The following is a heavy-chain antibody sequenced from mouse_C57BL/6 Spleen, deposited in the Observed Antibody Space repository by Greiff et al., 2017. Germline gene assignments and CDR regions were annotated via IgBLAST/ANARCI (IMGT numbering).Heavy chain of an antibody. Sequence: EVQRVESGGGLVKPGGSLKLSCAASGFTFSSYTMSWVRQTPEKRLEWVATISGGGGNTYYPDSVKGRFTISRDNAKNTLYLQMSSLRSEDTASYYCARLLYYYGSSYDAMDYWGQGTSVTVSS. CDR1: GFTFSSYT. D-gene: IGHD1-1*01. CDR3: ARLLYYYGSSYDAMDY. J-gene: IGHJ4*01. V-gene: IGHV5-9*01. CDR2: ISGGGGNT.